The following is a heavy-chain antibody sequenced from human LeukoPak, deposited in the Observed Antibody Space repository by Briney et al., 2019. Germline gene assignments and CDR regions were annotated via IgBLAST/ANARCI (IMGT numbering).Heavy chain of an antibody. CDR1: GGSFSGYY. V-gene: IGHV4-59*01. CDR2: IYHSGST. J-gene: IGHJ3*02. Sequence: SETLSLTCAVYGGSFSGYYWSWIRQPPGKGLEWIGYIYHSGSTNYNPSLKSRVTISLDTSKKHFSLKLSSVTAADTAVYYCVRGHLVGGWFKYDAFDIWGQGTMVSVSS. CDR3: VRGHLVGGWFKYDAFDI. D-gene: IGHD6-19*01.